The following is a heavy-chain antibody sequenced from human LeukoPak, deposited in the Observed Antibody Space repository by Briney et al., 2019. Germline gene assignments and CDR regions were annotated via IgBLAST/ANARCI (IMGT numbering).Heavy chain of an antibody. CDR2: ISAYNGNT. D-gene: IGHD5-24*01. CDR3: ARIGDGYNLGY. V-gene: IGHV1-18*01. Sequence: GASVKVSCKASGYTFTNYAMNWVRQAPGQGLEWMGWISAYNGNTNYAQKLQGRVTMTTDTSTSTAYMELRSLRSDDTAVYYCARIGDGYNLGYWGQGTLVTVSS. J-gene: IGHJ4*02. CDR1: GYTFTNYA.